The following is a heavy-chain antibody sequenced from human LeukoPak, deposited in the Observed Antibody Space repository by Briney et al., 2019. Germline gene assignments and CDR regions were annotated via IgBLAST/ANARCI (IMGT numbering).Heavy chain of an antibody. J-gene: IGHJ6*02. V-gene: IGHV4-39*01. CDR3: ARGVLRELPIYYYSYGMDV. CDR2: IYYSGST. Sequence: PSETLSLTCTVSGGSISSSSYYWGWIRQPPGQGLGWIGSIYYSGSTYSNPSLKSRVTISVDTSKNQFSLKLSSVTAADTAVYYCARGVLRELPIYYYSYGMDVWGQGTTVTVSS. D-gene: IGHD1-26*01. CDR1: GGSISSSSYY.